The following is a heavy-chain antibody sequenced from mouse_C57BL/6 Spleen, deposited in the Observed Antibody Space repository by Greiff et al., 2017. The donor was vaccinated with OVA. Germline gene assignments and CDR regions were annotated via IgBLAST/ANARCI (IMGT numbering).Heavy chain of an antibody. J-gene: IGHJ2*01. V-gene: IGHV1-42*01. CDR2: INPSTGGT. CDR3: ARDYDRGFDY. D-gene: IGHD2-4*01. CDR1: GYSFTGYY. Sequence: EVKLMESGPELVKPGASVKISCKASGYSFTGYYMNWVKQSPEKSLEWIGEINPSTGGTTYNQKFKAKATLTVDKSSSTAYMQLKSLTSEDSAVYYCARDYDRGFDYWGQGTTLTVSS.